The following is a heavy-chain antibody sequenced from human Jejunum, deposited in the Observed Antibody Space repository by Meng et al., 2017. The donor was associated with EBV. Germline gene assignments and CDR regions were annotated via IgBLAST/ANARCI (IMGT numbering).Heavy chain of an antibody. J-gene: IGHJ4*02. D-gene: IGHD2-8*02. CDR3: ASPPGGGTGGY. Sequence: QGERVVSGGGLGMSWGAVRLSRDVSAFTFSDYSIGWMRQAQGKGLEWVSYIGSGGTTISYADSVKVRFPFSRDNGKNSLYLEMNSLSADDTAMYYCASPPGGGTGGYWGQGTLVTVSS. CDR2: IGSGGTTI. V-gene: IGHV3-11*01. CDR1: AFTFSDYS.